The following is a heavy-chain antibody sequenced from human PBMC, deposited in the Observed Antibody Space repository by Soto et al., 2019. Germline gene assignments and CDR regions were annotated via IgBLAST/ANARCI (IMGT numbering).Heavy chain of an antibody. CDR1: GFTFSSYG. Sequence: QVQLVESGGGVVQPGRSLRLSCAASGFTFSSYGMHWVRQAPGKGLEWVAVIWYDGRNKYYADSVKGRFTISRDNSKNTLYLQVNSLRAEDTAAYYWARDSTHDYGDYGPAYWGQGTLVTVSS. CDR3: ARDSTHDYGDYGPAY. D-gene: IGHD4-17*01. V-gene: IGHV3-33*01. J-gene: IGHJ4*02. CDR2: IWYDGRNK.